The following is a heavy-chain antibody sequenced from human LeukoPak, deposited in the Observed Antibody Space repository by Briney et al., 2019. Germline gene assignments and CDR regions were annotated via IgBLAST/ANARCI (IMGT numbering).Heavy chain of an antibody. CDR2: ISSRGDTI. V-gene: IGHV3-11*01. D-gene: IGHD5-18*01. J-gene: IGHJ4*02. Sequence: GGSLRLSCAAAGFTLSDSYMSWIRQSPRKGLEWISYISSRGDTIYYADSVKGRFTISRDNAKNSLYLQMNSLRAEDTAVYYCARAVGYTYGYGKWGQGTLVTVSS. CDR3: ARAVGYTYGYGK. CDR1: GFTLSDSY.